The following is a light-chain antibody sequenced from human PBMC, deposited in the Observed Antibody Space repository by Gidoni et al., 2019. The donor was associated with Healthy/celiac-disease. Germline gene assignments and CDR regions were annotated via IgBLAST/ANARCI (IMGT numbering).Light chain of an antibody. CDR3: QQSYSTPWT. CDR2: AAS. Sequence: DIQMTQSPSSLSASVGDRVTITCRASQSISSYLNWYQQKPGKAPKLLIYAASSLQSGVPSRFSGSGSGTDVTLTISSLQPEDFATYYCQQSYSTPWTFXPXTKVDIK. J-gene: IGKJ3*01. V-gene: IGKV1-39*01. CDR1: QSISSY.